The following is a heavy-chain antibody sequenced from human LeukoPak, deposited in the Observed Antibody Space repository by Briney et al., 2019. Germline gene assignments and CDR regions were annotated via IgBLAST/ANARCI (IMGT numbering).Heavy chain of an antibody. J-gene: IGHJ4*02. Sequence: SETLSLTCTVSGYSISSGYYWGWIRQPPGKGLEWIGSIYHSGSTYYNPSLKSRVTISVDTSKNQFSLKLSSVTAADTAVYYCARDPATGRENFNVYWGQGTLVTVSS. V-gene: IGHV4-38-2*02. CDR3: ARDPATGRENFNVY. D-gene: IGHD5-12*01. CDR1: GYSISSGYY. CDR2: IYHSGST.